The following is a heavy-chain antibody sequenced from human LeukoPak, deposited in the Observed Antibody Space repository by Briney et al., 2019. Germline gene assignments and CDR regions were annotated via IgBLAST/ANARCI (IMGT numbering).Heavy chain of an antibody. D-gene: IGHD2-2*01. CDR1: GFTFGDYA. CDR3: TRVGCSSTSCYFNY. CDR2: IRSKAYGGTT. J-gene: IGHJ4*02. Sequence: GGSLRLSCTASGFTFGDYAMGWVRQAPGKGLEWVGFIRSKAYGGTTEYAASVKGRSTISRDDSKSIAYLQMNSLKTEDTAVYYCTRVGCSSTSCYFNYWGQGTLVTVSS. V-gene: IGHV3-49*04.